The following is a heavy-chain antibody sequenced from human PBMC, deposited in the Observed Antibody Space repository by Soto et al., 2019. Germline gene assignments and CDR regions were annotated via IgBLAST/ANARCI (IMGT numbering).Heavy chain of an antibody. Sequence: EVQLLESGGGLVQPGGSLRLSCAASGFTFGSYAMNWVRQAPGKGLEWLSTITDTGSHTYYADSVRGRFTTSRDNSKSTLYLQLSSLRAEDTAVYYCAKFVWLPVSVYFDSWGQGILVTVSS. CDR1: GFTFGSYA. CDR2: ITDTGSHT. CDR3: AKFVWLPVSVYFDS. D-gene: IGHD5-12*01. V-gene: IGHV3-23*01. J-gene: IGHJ4*02.